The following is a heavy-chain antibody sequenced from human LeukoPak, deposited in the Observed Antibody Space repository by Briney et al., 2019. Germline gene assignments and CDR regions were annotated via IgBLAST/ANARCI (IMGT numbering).Heavy chain of an antibody. CDR1: GGSLSGYY. V-gene: IGHV4-34*01. D-gene: IGHD6-13*01. Sequence: PSETLSLTCAVYGGSLSGYYWSWIRQPPGKGLEWIGEINHSGSTNYNPSLKSRVTISVDTSKNQFSLKLSSVTAADTAVYYCARGLRGGSSWYTWFDPWGQGTLVTVSS. CDR3: ARGLRGGSSWYTWFDP. J-gene: IGHJ5*02. CDR2: INHSGST.